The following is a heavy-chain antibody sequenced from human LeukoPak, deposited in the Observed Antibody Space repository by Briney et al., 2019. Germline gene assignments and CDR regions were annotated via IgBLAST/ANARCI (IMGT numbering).Heavy chain of an antibody. CDR3: ARSADSSGYFREITLYYFDY. J-gene: IGHJ4*02. D-gene: IGHD3-22*01. CDR2: IHSSDSYI. V-gene: IGHV3-21*01. CDR1: GFTFSSYY. Sequence: PGGSLRLSCAASGFTFSSYYMNWVRQAPGKGLEWVSSIHSSDSYINYADSVRGRFTISRDNAKSSLYLQMNSLRAEDTAVYYCARSADSSGYFREITLYYFDYWGQGTLVTVSS.